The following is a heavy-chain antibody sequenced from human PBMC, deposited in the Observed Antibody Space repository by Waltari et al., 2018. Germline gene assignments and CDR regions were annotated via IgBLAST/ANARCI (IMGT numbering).Heavy chain of an antibody. CDR2: VSYSGTT. D-gene: IGHD5-12*01. Sequence: QLQLQESGPRLVRPSETLSLICRASGVSITSNRHYWAWIRQSPGQGLEWIVTVSYSGTTYISPSLKSRVSVSRDTSKNQVSLILGSVTAADMAVYYCATYIGASVGTAAFDVWGQGTMVTVSS. CDR1: GVSITSNRHY. CDR3: ATYIGASVGTAAFDV. J-gene: IGHJ3*01. V-gene: IGHV4-39*01.